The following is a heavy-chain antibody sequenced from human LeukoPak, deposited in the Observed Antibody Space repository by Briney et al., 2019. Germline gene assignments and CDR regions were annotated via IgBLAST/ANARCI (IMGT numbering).Heavy chain of an antibody. J-gene: IGHJ4*02. V-gene: IGHV3-11*04. Sequence: GGSLRLSCAGSGFTFSDYYMNWIRQAPGKGLEWVSYIRSSGSIIYYADSVKGRFTISRDNAKNSLYLQMNSLRAEDTAVYYCAKDPSTYYYDSRPAGGQGTLVTVSS. CDR3: AKDPSTYYYDSRPA. CDR1: GFTFSDYY. CDR2: IRSSGSII. D-gene: IGHD3-22*01.